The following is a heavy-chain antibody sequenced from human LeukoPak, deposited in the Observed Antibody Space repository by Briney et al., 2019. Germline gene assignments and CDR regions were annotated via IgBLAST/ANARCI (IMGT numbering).Heavy chain of an antibody. CDR3: ARADTAMVTRLNY. CDR1: GYTFTGYY. Sequence: ASVKVSCKDSGYTFTGYYMLWVRQDPRQGLGWMGWINPNSGGTNYAQKFQGRVTMTRDTPISTAYMELSRLRSDDTAVYYCARADTAMVTRLNYRGQGTLVTVSS. V-gene: IGHV1-2*02. J-gene: IGHJ4*02. D-gene: IGHD5-18*01. CDR2: INPNSGGT.